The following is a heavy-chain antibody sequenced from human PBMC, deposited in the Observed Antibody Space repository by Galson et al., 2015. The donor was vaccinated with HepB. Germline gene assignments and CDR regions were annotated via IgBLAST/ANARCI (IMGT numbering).Heavy chain of an antibody. V-gene: IGHV3-21*01. CDR3: ARHCSITSCYTPWGMDV. J-gene: IGHJ6*02. CDR2: ISTSSSYI. CDR1: GFTFSSYS. D-gene: IGHD2-2*02. Sequence: SLRLSCAASGFTFSSYSMNWVRQAPGKGLEWVSSISTSSSYIYYADSVKGRFTISRDNAKNSLYLQMNSLRAEDTAVYYCARHCSITSCYTPWGMDVWGQGTTVTVSS.